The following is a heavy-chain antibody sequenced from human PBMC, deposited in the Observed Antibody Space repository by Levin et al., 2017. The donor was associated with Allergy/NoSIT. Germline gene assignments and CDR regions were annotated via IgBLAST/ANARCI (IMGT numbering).Heavy chain of an antibody. J-gene: IGHJ4*02. CDR3: ARVAVLSDDSSDY. Sequence: GGSLRLSCAASGFTFSSYWMSWVRQAPGKGLEWVANIKQDGSEKYYVDSVKGRFTISRDNAKNSLYLQMNSLRAEDTAVYYCARVAVLSDDSSDYWGQGTLVTVSS. V-gene: IGHV3-7*04. CDR1: GFTFSSYW. CDR2: IKQDGSEK. D-gene: IGHD3-22*01.